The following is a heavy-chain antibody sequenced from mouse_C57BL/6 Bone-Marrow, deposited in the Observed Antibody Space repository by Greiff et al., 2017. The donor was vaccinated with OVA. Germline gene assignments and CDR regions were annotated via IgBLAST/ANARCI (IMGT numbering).Heavy chain of an antibody. CDR3: VRYYFDY. CDR2: IDPENGDT. J-gene: IGHJ2*01. Sequence: EVKVVESGAELVRPGASVKLSCTASGFNFKDYYMHWVKQRPEQGLEWIGWIDPENGDTEYASKFQGKATITTDTSSNTAYLQLSSLTSEDTAVYYCVRYYFDYWGQGTTLTVSS. D-gene: IGHD1-1*01. CDR1: GFNFKDYY. V-gene: IGHV14-4*01.